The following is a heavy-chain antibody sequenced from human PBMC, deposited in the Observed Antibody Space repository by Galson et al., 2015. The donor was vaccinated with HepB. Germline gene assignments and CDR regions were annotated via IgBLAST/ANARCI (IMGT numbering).Heavy chain of an antibody. CDR1: GYTFTSYA. CDR2: VNAANGNT. Sequence: SVKVSCKASGYTFTSYAMHWVRQAPGQRLEWMGWVNAANGNTKYSQKFLDRVTITRDTSASTAYMELSSLRSEDTAVYYCARASSSWRYFDYWGQGTLVTVSS. V-gene: IGHV1-3*01. CDR3: ARASSSWRYFDY. D-gene: IGHD6-13*01. J-gene: IGHJ4*02.